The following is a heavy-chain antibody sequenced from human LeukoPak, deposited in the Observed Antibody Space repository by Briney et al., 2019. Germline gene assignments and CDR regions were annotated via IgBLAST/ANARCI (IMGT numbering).Heavy chain of an antibody. CDR1: GFTCSSHS. CDR2: IGSSSSSI. V-gene: IGHV3-21*01. J-gene: IGHJ3*02. CDR3: ARETSEAFDI. Sequence: KSGGSLRLSCAASGFTCSSHSMNWFRQAPGEGLEWVSSIGSSSSSIYYADSVKGRFTISRDNAKNSLYLQMNSLRGEDTAVYYCARETSEAFDIWGQGTMVTVSS.